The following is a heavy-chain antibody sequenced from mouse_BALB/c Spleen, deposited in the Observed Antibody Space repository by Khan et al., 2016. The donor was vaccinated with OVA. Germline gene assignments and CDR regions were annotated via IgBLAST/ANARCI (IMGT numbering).Heavy chain of an antibody. Sequence: QVQLKESGPGLVAPSQSLSITCTIPGFSLTSYGIHWVRQPPGKGLEWLVVIWSDGSTTYNSTLKSRLSITKDNSKSQVFLKMNSLQTDDTAMYYCASQPYYRYYALDYWGQGTSVTVSS. CDR1: GFSLTSYG. V-gene: IGHV2-6-1*01. J-gene: IGHJ4*01. D-gene: IGHD2-10*01. CDR3: ASQPYYRYYALDY. CDR2: IWSDGST.